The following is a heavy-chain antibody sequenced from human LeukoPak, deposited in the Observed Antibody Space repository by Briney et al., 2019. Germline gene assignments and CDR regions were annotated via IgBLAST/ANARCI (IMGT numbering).Heavy chain of an antibody. CDR2: IIPILGIA. J-gene: IGHJ4*02. CDR3: ARVSSELRSLRD. Sequence: PGGSLRLSCAASGFTFSSYAISWVRQAPGQGLEWMGRIIPILGIANYAQKFQGRVMITADKSTSTAYMELSSLRSEDTAVYYCARVSSELRSLRDWGQGTLVTVSS. CDR1: GFTFSSYA. D-gene: IGHD3-16*01. V-gene: IGHV1-69*04.